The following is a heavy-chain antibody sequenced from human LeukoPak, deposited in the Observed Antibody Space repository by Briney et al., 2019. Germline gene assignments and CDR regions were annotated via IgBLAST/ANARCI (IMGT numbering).Heavy chain of an antibody. J-gene: IGHJ6*02. Sequence: PSETLSLTCTVSGGSVSIGSYSWSWIRQPPGKGLEWVGCIYFSGSTKYNPSLKSRVTMSVDTSKNQFSLKLSSVTAADTAVYYCAREQELLSSLTYYYYGMDVWGQGTTVTVSS. D-gene: IGHD2-2*01. CDR3: AREQELLSSLTYYYYGMDV. CDR2: IYFSGST. V-gene: IGHV4-61*01. CDR1: GGSVSIGSYS.